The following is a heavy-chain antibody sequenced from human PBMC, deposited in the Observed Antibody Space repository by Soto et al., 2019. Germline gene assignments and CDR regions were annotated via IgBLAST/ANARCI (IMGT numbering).Heavy chain of an antibody. CDR2: MNPNSGNT. CDR3: ARGADLPWYYYYMDV. V-gene: IGHV1-8*01. CDR1: GYTFTSYD. J-gene: IGHJ6*03. D-gene: IGHD3-3*01. Sequence: ASVKVSCKASGYTFTSYDINWVRQATGQGLEWMGWMNPNSGNTGYAQKFQGRVTMTRNTSISTAYMELSSLRSEDTAVYYCARGADLPWYYYYMDVWGKGTTVTVSS.